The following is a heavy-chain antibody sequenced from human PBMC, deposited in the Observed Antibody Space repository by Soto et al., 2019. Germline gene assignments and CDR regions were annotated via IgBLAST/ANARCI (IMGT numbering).Heavy chain of an antibody. CDR1: QFNFISYG. CDR2: ISNDGSTI. CDR3: ARDDYPYYDDSSGYHFDY. J-gene: IGHJ4*02. D-gene: IGHD3-22*01. Sequence: LRGAAFQFNFISYGLHCFIQTPNTVLEWVAVISNDGSTIHYADSVKGRFTISRDNAKNSLYLQMNSLRAEDTAVYYCARDDYPYYDDSSGYHFDYWGQGALVTVSS. V-gene: IGHV3-30*03.